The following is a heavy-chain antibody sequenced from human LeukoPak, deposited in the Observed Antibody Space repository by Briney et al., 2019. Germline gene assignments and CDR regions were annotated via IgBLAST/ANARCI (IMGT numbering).Heavy chain of an antibody. CDR2: INPHSGAT. Sequence: GASVQVSCKVSGYTFIGYLMHWVRQAPGQGLEWMGWINPHSGATNYAQKFQGRVTMTRDTSISTAYMELSSLKSDDTAMYYCARGGNSGSYYFPNYWGQGTLVTVSS. V-gene: IGHV1-2*02. J-gene: IGHJ4*02. CDR1: GYTFIGYL. D-gene: IGHD1-26*01. CDR3: ARGGNSGSYYFPNY.